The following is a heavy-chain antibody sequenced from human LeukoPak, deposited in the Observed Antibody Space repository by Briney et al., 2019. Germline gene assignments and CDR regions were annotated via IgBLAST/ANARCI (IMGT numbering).Heavy chain of an antibody. CDR3: ARDRGHVGGYSGYDGFDY. CDR1: GDTFTGYY. V-gene: IGHV1-2*02. J-gene: IGHJ4*02. D-gene: IGHD5-12*01. CDR2: INPKRGGT. Sequence: GSVSVSCTASGDTFTGYYMHWGRQAPGQGVEGMGWINPKRGGTNYAQTFRGRVTITRETARSRAYMGRGRVRAEDRAVYYCARDRGHVGGYSGYDGFDYWGQGTLVTVSS.